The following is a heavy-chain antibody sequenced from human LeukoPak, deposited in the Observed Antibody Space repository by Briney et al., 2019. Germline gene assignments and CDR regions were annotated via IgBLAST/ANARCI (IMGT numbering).Heavy chain of an antibody. CDR3: AAGRDITVAGPGGYFDY. J-gene: IGHJ4*02. V-gene: IGHV3-11*01. CDR2: ISPGGDEI. CDR1: VFTFSDYH. Sequence: GGSLRLSFAASVFTFSDYHMNWIRQAPGKGLEWVSYISPGGDEIYFTDSVEGRFTLSRDNAKNSLSLQMSSLTAEDTAVYYCAAGRDITVAGPGGYFDYWGRGTLVTVSS. D-gene: IGHD6-19*01.